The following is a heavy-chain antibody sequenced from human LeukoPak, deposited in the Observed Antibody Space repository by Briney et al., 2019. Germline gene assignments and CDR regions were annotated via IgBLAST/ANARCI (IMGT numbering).Heavy chain of an antibody. Sequence: SETLSLTCTVSGGSISSYYWSWIRQPPGKGLEWIGEINHSGSTNYNPSLKSRVTISVDTSKNQFSLKLSSVTAADTAVYYCARLYGSGRLDYWGQGTLVTVSS. V-gene: IGHV4-34*01. J-gene: IGHJ4*02. CDR3: ARLYGSGRLDY. D-gene: IGHD3-10*01. CDR1: GGSISSYY. CDR2: INHSGST.